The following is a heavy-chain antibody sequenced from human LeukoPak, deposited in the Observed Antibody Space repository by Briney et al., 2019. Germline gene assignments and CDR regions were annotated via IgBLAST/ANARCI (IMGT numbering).Heavy chain of an antibody. CDR3: ARGRSYFDY. V-gene: IGHV4-59*01. CDR1: GGSISSYY. J-gene: IGHJ4*02. Sequence: PSETLSLTCTVSGGSISSYYWSWIRQPPRKGLEWIGYIYYSGSTKYNPSLKSRVTISVDTSKNQFSLKLSSVTAADTAVYYCARGRSYFDYWGQGTLVTVSS. CDR2: IYYSGST.